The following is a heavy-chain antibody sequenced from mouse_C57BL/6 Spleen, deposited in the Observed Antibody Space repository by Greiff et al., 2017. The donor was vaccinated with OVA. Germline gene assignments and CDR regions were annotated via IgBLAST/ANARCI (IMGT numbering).Heavy chain of an antibody. CDR2: INPNNGGT. V-gene: IGHV1-26*01. J-gene: IGHJ2*01. CDR3: ARSEYEYFDY. CDR1: GYTFTDYY. Sequence: VQLQQSGPELVKPGASVKISCKASGYTFTDYYMNWVKQSHGKSLEWIGDINPNNGGTSYNQKFKGKATLTVDKSSSTAYMELRSLTSEDSAVYYCARSEYEYFDYWGQGTTLTVSS. D-gene: IGHD2-3*01.